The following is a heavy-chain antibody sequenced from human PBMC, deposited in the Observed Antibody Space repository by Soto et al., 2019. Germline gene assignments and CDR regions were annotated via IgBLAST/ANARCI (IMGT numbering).Heavy chain of an antibody. J-gene: IGHJ4*01. CDR1: GGSISSGGYS. D-gene: IGHD6-19*01. CDR2: IYDSGST. CDR3: ARDLGIAVAGTFGY. V-gene: IGHV4-30-2*01. Sequence: SETLSLTCAVSGGSISSGGYSWSWVRQPPGKGLEWIGEIYDSGSTNYNPSLKSRATISVDKSKNQFSLKLSSVTAADTAVYYCARDLGIAVAGTFGYWGQGTLVTVSS.